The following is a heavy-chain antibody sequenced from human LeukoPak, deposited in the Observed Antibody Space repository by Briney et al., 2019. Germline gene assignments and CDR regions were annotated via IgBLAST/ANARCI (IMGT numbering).Heavy chain of an antibody. CDR3: ARESSGYYFDY. J-gene: IGHJ4*02. V-gene: IGHV3-53*01. Sequence: TGGSLRLSCVASGFTVSSNYMSWVRQAPGKGPECVSVIYPGGTTYYADSVKGRFTFSRDDSKNTLYLQMHSLRAEDTAVYYCARESSGYYFDYWGQGTLVTVSS. CDR2: IYPGGTT. D-gene: IGHD6-25*01. CDR1: GFTVSSNY.